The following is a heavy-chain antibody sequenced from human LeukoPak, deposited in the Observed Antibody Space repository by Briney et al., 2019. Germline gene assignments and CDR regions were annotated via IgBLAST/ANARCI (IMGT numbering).Heavy chain of an antibody. D-gene: IGHD2-2*01. CDR3: ARGVLSTY. CDR2: NNHSGST. V-gene: IGHV4-34*01. J-gene: IGHJ4*02. CDR1: GGSFSGYY. Sequence: SETLSLTCAVYGGSFSGYYWIWIRQPPRKGLGWIGENNHSGSTNYNPSLKSRVTISVDPSKSQFSLKLSSVTAADTAVYYCARGVLSTYWGEGTLVTVSS.